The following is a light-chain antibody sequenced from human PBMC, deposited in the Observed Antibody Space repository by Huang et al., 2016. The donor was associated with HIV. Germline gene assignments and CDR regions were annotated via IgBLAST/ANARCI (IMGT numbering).Light chain of an antibody. CDR3: QQYGSSPHH. V-gene: IGKV3-20*01. J-gene: IGKJ5*01. Sequence: EIVLTQSPGTPSLSPGERATLSCRASQSVSSSYLAWYQQKPGQAPRLLIYGASSRATGIPDRFSGSGSGTDFTLTISRLEPEDFAVYYCQQYGSSPHHFGQGTRLEIK. CDR1: QSVSSSY. CDR2: GAS.